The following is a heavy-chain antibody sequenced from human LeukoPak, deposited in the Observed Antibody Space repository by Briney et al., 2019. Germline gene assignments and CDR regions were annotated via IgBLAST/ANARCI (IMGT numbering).Heavy chain of an antibody. Sequence: GGSLRLSCAASGFTFHDYGMHWVRQAPGKGLEWVSGISGNSDVIGYADSVRGRFIISRENAKNSLYLQMNSLGVEDTAFYYYVKDIAAMARDYLDSWGQGTLVTVSS. CDR1: GFTFHDYG. D-gene: IGHD6-25*01. J-gene: IGHJ4*02. CDR2: ISGNSDVI. V-gene: IGHV3-9*01. CDR3: VKDIAAMARDYLDS.